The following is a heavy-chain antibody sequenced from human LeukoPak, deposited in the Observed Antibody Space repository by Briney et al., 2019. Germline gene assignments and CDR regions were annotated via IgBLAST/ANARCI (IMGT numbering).Heavy chain of an antibody. CDR3: ARSRSGYYLDY. Sequence: GGSLRLSCAASGFTFSSYAMHWVRQAPGKGLEWVAVISYDGSNKYYADSVKGRFTISRDNAKNSLYLQMNSLRVEDTAVYYCARSRSGYYLDYWGQGTLVTASS. J-gene: IGHJ4*02. D-gene: IGHD3-3*01. CDR2: ISYDGSNK. V-gene: IGHV3-30-3*01. CDR1: GFTFSSYA.